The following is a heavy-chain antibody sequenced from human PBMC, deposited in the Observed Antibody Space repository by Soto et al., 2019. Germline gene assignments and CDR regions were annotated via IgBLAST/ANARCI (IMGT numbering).Heavy chain of an antibody. CDR1: GFKFSNYW. J-gene: IGHJ4*02. CDR3: ARDGILFSGPYRPSRFDY. V-gene: IGHV3-7*03. Sequence: EVQLVESGGTLVQPGRSLRLSCAASGFKFSNYWMSWVRQAPGKGLEWVGNIKHDTSEAHYADSVKGRFTITRDNIKNFLFLQMNGLRADDTASYYCARDGILFSGPYRPSRFDYWGLGTLVTVSS. D-gene: IGHD3-16*02. CDR2: IKHDTSEA.